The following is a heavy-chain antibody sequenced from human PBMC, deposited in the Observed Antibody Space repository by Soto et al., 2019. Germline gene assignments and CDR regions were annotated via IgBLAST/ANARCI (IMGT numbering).Heavy chain of an antibody. J-gene: IGHJ6*02. CDR3: ARGGLGYCSSTSCYLDYYYGMDV. V-gene: IGHV1-18*01. D-gene: IGHD2-2*01. CDR1: GYTFTIYG. Sequence: ASVEFSCKASGYTFTIYGISWVRQAPGQGLEWMGWISAYNGNTNYAQKLQGRVTMTTDTSTSTAYMELRSLRSDDTAVYYCARGGLGYCSSTSCYLDYYYGMDVWGQGTTVTASS. CDR2: ISAYNGNT.